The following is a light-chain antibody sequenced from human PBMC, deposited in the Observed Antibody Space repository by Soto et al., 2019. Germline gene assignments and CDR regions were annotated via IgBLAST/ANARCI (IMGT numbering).Light chain of an antibody. CDR2: GAS. CDR3: QQYVSSPRT. CDR1: QIVYTVY. V-gene: IGKV3-20*01. Sequence: ENVLTQSPGTLSLSPGESATLSCRASQIVYTVYLAWDQQKPGQPPRLLIVGASTRASGVPDRFSGSESGTDFTLTINRLQAEDFAVYYCQQYVSSPRTFGQGTRVEIK. J-gene: IGKJ1*01.